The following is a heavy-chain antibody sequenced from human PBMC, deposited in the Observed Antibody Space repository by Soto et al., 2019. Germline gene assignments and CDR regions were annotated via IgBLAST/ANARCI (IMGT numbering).Heavy chain of an antibody. V-gene: IGHV4-59*08. CDR2: IYYSGST. J-gene: IGHJ6*03. CDR1: GGSISSYY. Sequence: SETLSLTCTVSGGSISSYYWSWIRQPPGKGLEWIGYIYYSGSTNYNPSLKSRVTISVDTSKNQFSLKLSSVTAADTAVYYCARLSIAARPYYYYYMDVWGKGTMVTVAS. D-gene: IGHD6-6*01. CDR3: ARLSIAARPYYYYYMDV.